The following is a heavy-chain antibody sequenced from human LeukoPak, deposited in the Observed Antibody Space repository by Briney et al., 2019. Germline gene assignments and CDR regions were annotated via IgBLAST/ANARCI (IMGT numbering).Heavy chain of an antibody. D-gene: IGHD4-11*01. V-gene: IGHV3-11*06. CDR1: GFTFSDDY. J-gene: IGHJ4*02. CDR3: ARLIYSNFVFDY. CDR2: ISTSSSYT. Sequence: GGSLRLSCVASGFTFSDDYMTWVRQAPGKGLEWISYISTSSSYTNYADSVKGRFTISRDNAKSSLSLQMNSLRAEDTAVYYCARLIYSNFVFDYWGQGTLVTVSS.